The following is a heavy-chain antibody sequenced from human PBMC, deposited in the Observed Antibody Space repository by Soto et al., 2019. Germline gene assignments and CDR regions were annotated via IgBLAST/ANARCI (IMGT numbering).Heavy chain of an antibody. D-gene: IGHD3-22*01. CDR1: GFTLSNYG. Sequence: EVQLLESGGGLVQPGGSLRLSCAASGFTLSNYGMTWVRQAPGKGLEWVSGISGSDGSTYYADSVKGRFTISRDSSKNTLYLQMNSLRAEDTAVYYCVKDKYYDWGQGTQVTVSS. V-gene: IGHV3-23*01. CDR3: VKDKYYD. J-gene: IGHJ4*02. CDR2: ISGSDGST.